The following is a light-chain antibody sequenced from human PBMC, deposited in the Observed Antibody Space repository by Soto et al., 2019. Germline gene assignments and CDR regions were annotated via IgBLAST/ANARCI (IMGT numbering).Light chain of an antibody. CDR1: QSVSNNY. J-gene: IGKJ4*01. CDR2: GAS. V-gene: IGKV3-20*01. Sequence: EIVLMQSPGTPSLSPGERATLSCRASQSVSNNYVAWYQQKPGQAPRLLIAGASSRATGIPDRFSGSGSGTDFTLTISRLEPADFAVYYCQQYGTSPPLTFGGGTKVEIK. CDR3: QQYGTSPPLT.